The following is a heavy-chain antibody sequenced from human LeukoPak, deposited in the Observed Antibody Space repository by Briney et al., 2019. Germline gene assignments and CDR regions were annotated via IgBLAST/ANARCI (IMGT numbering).Heavy chain of an antibody. J-gene: IGHJ3*02. CDR2: ISDDGSSK. Sequence: PRGSLRLSCAASGFTFSSYGMHWVRQAPGKGLEWVAVISDDGSSKFYADSVKGRFTISRDNSKNTLFLQINSLRPEDSAVYFCARVDDLDAFDIWGQGTLVTVSS. CDR1: GFTFSSYG. CDR3: ARVDDLDAFDI. V-gene: IGHV3-30*03. D-gene: IGHD2-2*03.